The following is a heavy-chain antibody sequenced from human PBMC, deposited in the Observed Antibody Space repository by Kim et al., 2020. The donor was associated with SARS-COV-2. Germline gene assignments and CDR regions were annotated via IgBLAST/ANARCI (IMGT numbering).Heavy chain of an antibody. CDR2: ISAYNGNT. D-gene: IGHD6-13*01. J-gene: IGHJ4*02. CDR1: GYTFTSYG. CDR3: ARARVENGIAAAVSDY. Sequence: ASVKVSCKASGYTFTSYGISWVRQAPGQGLEWMGWISAYNGNTNYAQKLQGRVTMTTDTSTSTAYMELRSLRSDDTAVYYCARARVENGIAAAVSDYWGQGTLVTVSS. V-gene: IGHV1-18*01.